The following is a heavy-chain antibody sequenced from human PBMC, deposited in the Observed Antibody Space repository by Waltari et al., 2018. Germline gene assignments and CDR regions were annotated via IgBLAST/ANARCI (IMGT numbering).Heavy chain of an antibody. CDR1: GFTFGDYA. Sequence: EVQLVESGGGLVQPGRSLRLSCTASGFTFGDYAMSWVRQAPGKGLEWVGFIRSKAYGGTTEYAASVKGRFTISRDDSKSIAYLQMNSLKTEDTAVYYCTSDLKSDSWGQGTLVTVSS. CDR3: TSDLKSDS. J-gene: IGHJ5*01. CDR2: IRSKAYGGTT. V-gene: IGHV3-49*04.